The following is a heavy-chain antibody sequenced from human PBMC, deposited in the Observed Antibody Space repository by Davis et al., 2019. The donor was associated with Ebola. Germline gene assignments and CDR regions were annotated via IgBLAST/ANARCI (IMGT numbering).Heavy chain of an antibody. J-gene: IGHJ3*02. Sequence: ASVKVSCKASGYTFTSYAMHWVRQAPGQRLEWMGWINAGNGNTKYSQKFQGRVTITRDTSASTAYMELSSLRSEDTAVYYCARDLPVVVVAATSDAFDIWGQGTMVTVSS. CDR2: INAGNGNT. CDR3: ARDLPVVVVAATSDAFDI. CDR1: GYTFTSYA. V-gene: IGHV1-3*01. D-gene: IGHD2-15*01.